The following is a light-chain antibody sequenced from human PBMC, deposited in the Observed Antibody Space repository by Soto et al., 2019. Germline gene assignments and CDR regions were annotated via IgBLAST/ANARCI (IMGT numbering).Light chain of an antibody. V-gene: IGLV1-44*01. CDR3: AAWDDSLNAYVV. J-gene: IGLJ2*01. CDR1: SSNIGSNT. Sequence: QSVLTQPPSASGTPGQRVTISCSGSSSNIGSNTVNWYQQLPGTAPKLLIYSNNQRPSGVPDRFSGSKSGTSVSLAISGLQSEDEADYYCAAWDDSLNAYVVFGGGTKLTVL. CDR2: SNN.